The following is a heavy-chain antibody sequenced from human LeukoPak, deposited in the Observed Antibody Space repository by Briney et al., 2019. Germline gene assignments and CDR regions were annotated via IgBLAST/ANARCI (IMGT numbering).Heavy chain of an antibody. J-gene: IGHJ4*02. CDR2: MYTSGST. CDR3: ARDGRGSTSLDN. Sequence: SVTLSLTCTVSGGPMSSYYWTWIRQPAGKGLEWIGRMYTSGSTNYNPSLKSRVTMSIDTSKKQFSLRLHSVTAADTAVYYCARDGRGSTSLDNWGQGILVTVSS. V-gene: IGHV4-4*07. CDR1: GGPMSSYY. D-gene: IGHD6-6*01.